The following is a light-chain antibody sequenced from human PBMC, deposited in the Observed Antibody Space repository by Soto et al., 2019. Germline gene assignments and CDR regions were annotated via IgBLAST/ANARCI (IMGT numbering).Light chain of an antibody. V-gene: IGKV1-9*01. J-gene: IGKJ5*01. Sequence: DIQLTQSPSFLSASVGDRVTITCRASQGIARFLAWYQQKPGKAPKLLLYAASTLQSGVPSRFSGSGSGTEFTLTISSLQPEDFATYDCQQLNSYLTFGQGTRLEIK. CDR1: QGIARF. CDR3: QQLNSYLT. CDR2: AAS.